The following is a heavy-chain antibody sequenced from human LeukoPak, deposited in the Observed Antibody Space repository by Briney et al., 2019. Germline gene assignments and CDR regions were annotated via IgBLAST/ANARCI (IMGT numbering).Heavy chain of an antibody. CDR3: ARAAHRRPAEYFQH. Sequence: PSETLSLTCAVYGGSFSGYHWSWIRQPPGKGLEWIGEINHSGSTNYNPSLKSRVTISVDTSKNQFSLKLSSVTAAGTAVYYCARAAHRRPAEYFQHWGQGTLVTVSS. J-gene: IGHJ1*01. V-gene: IGHV4-34*01. CDR1: GGSFSGYH. CDR2: INHSGST.